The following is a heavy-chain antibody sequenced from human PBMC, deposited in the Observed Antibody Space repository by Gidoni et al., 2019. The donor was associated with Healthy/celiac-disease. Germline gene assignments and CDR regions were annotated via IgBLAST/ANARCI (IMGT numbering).Heavy chain of an antibody. D-gene: IGHD1-26*01. CDR1: GYTFTVYY. Sequence: QVQLVQSGADVKKPGASLTVSCTASGYTFTVYYMHWVRQAPGHGLEWMGWINTNSGGTNYAQKFQGRVTMTRDTSISTAYMELSRLRSDDTAVYYCARDLRLCSYSGSYSGAFDIWGQGTMVTVSS. CDR3: ARDLRLCSYSGSYSGAFDI. J-gene: IGHJ3*02. CDR2: INTNSGGT. V-gene: IGHV1-2*02.